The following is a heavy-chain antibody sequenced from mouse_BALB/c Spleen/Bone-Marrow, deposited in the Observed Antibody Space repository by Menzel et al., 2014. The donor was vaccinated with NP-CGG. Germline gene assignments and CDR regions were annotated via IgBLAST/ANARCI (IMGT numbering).Heavy chain of an antibody. CDR3: ARGSNYVRYAMDY. J-gene: IGHJ4*01. D-gene: IGHD2-5*01. V-gene: IGHV1-18*01. Sequence: EVKLVESGPELVKPGASMKISCKASGYSFTGYTMNWVKQSHGKNLEWIGLINPYNGGTSYNQKFKGKATLTVDKSSSTAYMELLGLTSEDSAVYYCARGSNYVRYAMDYWGQGTSVTVSS. CDR1: GYSFTGYT. CDR2: INPYNGGT.